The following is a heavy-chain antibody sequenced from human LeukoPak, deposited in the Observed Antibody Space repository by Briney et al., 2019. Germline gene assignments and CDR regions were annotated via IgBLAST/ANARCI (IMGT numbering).Heavy chain of an antibody. CDR3: ARQRAVAGPYYYYMDV. D-gene: IGHD6-19*01. Sequence: SETLSLTCTVSGGSISSYYWSWIRQPPGKGLEWIGYIYYSGSTNYNPSLKSRVTISVDTSKNQFSLKLSSVTAADTAVYYCARQRAVAGPYYYYMDVWGKGTTVTVSS. CDR1: GGSISSYY. V-gene: IGHV4-59*08. CDR2: IYYSGST. J-gene: IGHJ6*03.